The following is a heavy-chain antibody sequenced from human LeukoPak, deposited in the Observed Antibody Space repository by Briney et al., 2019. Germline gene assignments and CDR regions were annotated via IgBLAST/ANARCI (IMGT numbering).Heavy chain of an antibody. CDR1: GYTFTGYY. Sequence: GASVKVSCKASGYTFTGYYIHWVRQAPGQGLQWMGWMNPDTGGTRYAESLQGRVTMTRDTSISTAYMELSSLRSDDTAVYFCGKAFYYVGSALPLDPGGKGTLSPSPQ. J-gene: IGHJ5*02. V-gene: IGHV1-2*02. CDR2: MNPDTGGT. CDR3: GKAFYYVGSALPLDP. D-gene: IGHD3-10*02.